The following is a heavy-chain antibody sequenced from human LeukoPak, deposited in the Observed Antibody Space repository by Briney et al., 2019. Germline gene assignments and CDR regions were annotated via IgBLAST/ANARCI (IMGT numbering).Heavy chain of an antibody. Sequence: SETLPLTCAVYGGYFSRYYWSWIRQTPGKGLEWIGEIKHSGTTNYNPSLKSRLTISLDTSKNQFSLNLTSVTAADTAVYFCARGPASGWYNDWGLGTLVTVSS. J-gene: IGHJ4*02. D-gene: IGHD6-19*01. CDR2: IKHSGTT. CDR3: ARGPASGWYND. CDR1: GGYFSRYY. V-gene: IGHV4-34*01.